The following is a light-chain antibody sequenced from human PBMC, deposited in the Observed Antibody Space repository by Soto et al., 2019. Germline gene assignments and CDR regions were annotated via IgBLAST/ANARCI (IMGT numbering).Light chain of an antibody. Sequence: EIVLTQSPGTLSLSPGERATVSCRASQSVSSNYFAWYQQRPGQAPRLLIYGPSGRATGIPDRFSGSGSGTDFTLTISRLEPEDFAVYYCERYGDSQLTFGGGPKIEIK. CDR2: GPS. J-gene: IGKJ4*01. V-gene: IGKV3-20*01. CDR1: QSVSSNY. CDR3: ERYGDSQLT.